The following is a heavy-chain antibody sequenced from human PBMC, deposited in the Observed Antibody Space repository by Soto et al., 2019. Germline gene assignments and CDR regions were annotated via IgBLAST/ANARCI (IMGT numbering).Heavy chain of an antibody. V-gene: IGHV1-3*01. CDR2: INAGNGNT. Sequence: QVQLVQSGAEVKKPGASVKISCKASGYTFTSHAMQWVRQAPGQGLAWMGWINAGNGNTKYSQKFQGRVTISRDTSASTAYMELSSLTFEDTAVYYCARDSKQWLLPKGPDYWGRGTPVTVSS. D-gene: IGHD6-19*01. CDR1: GYTFTSHA. J-gene: IGHJ4*02. CDR3: ARDSKQWLLPKGPDY.